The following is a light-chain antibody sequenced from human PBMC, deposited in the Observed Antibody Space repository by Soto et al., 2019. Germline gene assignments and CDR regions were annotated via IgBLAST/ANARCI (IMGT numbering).Light chain of an antibody. V-gene: IGKV3-15*01. CDR1: QSVSSN. Sequence: EIVMTQSPATLSVSPGARATLSCRASQSVSSNLAWYQQKPGQAPRLLIYGASTRATGIPARFSGSGSGTEFTLTISSLQSEEFAVYYCQQYNNWPPYTFGQGTKREIK. CDR2: GAS. J-gene: IGKJ2*01. CDR3: QQYNNWPPYT.